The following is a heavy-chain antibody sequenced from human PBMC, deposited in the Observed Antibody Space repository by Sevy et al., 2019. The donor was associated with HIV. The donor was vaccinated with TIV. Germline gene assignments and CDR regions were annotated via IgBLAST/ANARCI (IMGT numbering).Heavy chain of an antibody. CDR2: TKYDGTDK. D-gene: IGHD2-15*01. CDR1: GFTFNSYW. Sequence: GGSLRLSCAASGFTFNSYWMSWVRQAPGKGLEWVANTKYDGTDKYYVGSVRGRFTISRDNDKKSLYLQMNSLRAEDTVVYDCAREGYGFDIWGQGTMVTVSS. CDR3: AREGYGFDI. J-gene: IGHJ3*02. V-gene: IGHV3-7*01.